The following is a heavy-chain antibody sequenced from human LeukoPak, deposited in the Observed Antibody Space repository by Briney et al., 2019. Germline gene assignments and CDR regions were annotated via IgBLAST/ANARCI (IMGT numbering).Heavy chain of an antibody. CDR2: VSAYNTNT. V-gene: IGHV1-18*01. CDR1: GYTFTSYG. Sequence: ASVKVSCKASGYTFTSYGISWVRQAPGQGLEWMGWVSAYNTNTNFAQKLQGRVTMTTDTSTSTAYMELRSLRSDDTAVYYCARVDYGDYDFGYWGQGTLVTVPS. CDR3: ARVDYGDYDFGY. D-gene: IGHD4-17*01. J-gene: IGHJ4*02.